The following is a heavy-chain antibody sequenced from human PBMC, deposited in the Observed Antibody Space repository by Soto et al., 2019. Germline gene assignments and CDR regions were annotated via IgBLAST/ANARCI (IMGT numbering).Heavy chain of an antibody. CDR1: GFTVSSNY. D-gene: IGHD3-10*01. CDR2: IYSGGST. Sequence: GGSLRLSCAASGFTVSSNYMSWVRQAPGKGLEWVSVIYSGGSTYYADSVKGRFTISRDNSKNTLYLQMNSLRAEDTAVYYCARDTYYYGSGSDGPWGQGTLVTVSS. CDR3: ARDTYYYGSGSDGP. V-gene: IGHV3-53*01. J-gene: IGHJ5*02.